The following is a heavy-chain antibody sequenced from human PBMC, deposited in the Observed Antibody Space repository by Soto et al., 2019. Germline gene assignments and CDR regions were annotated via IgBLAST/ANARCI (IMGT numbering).Heavy chain of an antibody. CDR3: ARDAGDPYDH. J-gene: IGHJ4*01. V-gene: IGHV4-59*01. CDR2: IYYSGST. CDR1: GAPITINY. Sequence: QVQVRESGPGLVKPAETLSLTCTVSGAPITINYWSWIRQAPGKGLEWIGYIYYSGSTTYNPSLKSRVTMSADTSKDQFSLKLNSVTAADTAVYYCARDAGDPYDHWGPGILVTVSS. D-gene: IGHD2-21*01.